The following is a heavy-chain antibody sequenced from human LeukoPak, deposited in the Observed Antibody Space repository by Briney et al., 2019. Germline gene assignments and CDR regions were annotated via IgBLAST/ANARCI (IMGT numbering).Heavy chain of an antibody. CDR2: IVYDGSHQ. V-gene: IGHV3-30*18. D-gene: IGHD3-10*01. CDR3: VKCSGTNDYGMDT. CDR1: GFTFNRCV. Sequence: GRSLRLSCAASGFTFNRCVMHWVRQAPGKGLEWVAVIVYDGSHQYYTDSVKGRFTISRDNSKNTVFLQMDSLRAEDTGVYYCVKCSGTNDYGMDTWGQGTTVTVPS. J-gene: IGHJ6*02.